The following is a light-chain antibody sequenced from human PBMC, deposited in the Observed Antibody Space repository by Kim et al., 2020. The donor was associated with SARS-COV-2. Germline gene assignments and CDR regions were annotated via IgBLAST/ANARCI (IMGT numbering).Light chain of an antibody. Sequence: QSVLTQPPSASGTPGQRVTISCSGGSSNVGTNTLNWYQQLPEAAPKLLIYGNDRRPSGVPARFSGSKSGTSASLAISGLQSDDEADYYCASWDDTMRGWVFGGGTKVTVL. CDR3: ASWDDTMRGWV. CDR1: SSNVGTNT. V-gene: IGLV1-44*01. CDR2: GND. J-gene: IGLJ3*02.